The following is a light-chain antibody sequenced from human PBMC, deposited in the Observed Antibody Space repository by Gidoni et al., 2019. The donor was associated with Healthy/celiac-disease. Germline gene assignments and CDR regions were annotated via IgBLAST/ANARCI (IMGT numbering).Light chain of an antibody. Sequence: DIQMTQSPSSLSASVGDRVTINCRARQSISSYLNWYQQKPGKAPTLLIYAESSLQSGVPSRFSGSRSGAEFTLTISSLQPKDFATYYCQQSYSNLGTFGQGTKVEIK. J-gene: IGKJ1*01. CDR2: AES. CDR3: QQSYSNLGT. V-gene: IGKV1-39*01. CDR1: QSISSY.